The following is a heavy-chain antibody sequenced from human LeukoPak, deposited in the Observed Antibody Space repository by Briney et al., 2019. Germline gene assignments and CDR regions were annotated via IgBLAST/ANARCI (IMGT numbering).Heavy chain of an antibody. CDR3: ARSSSTSSYYWFDP. CDR1: GGSISSGGYY. D-gene: IGHD2-2*01. J-gene: IGHJ5*02. CDR2: IYYSGST. V-gene: IGHV4-31*03. Sequence: SETLSLTCTVSGGSISSGGYYWSWIRQHPGKGPEWIGYIYYSGSTYYNPSLKSRVTISVDTSKNQFSLKLSSVTAADTAVYYCARSSSTSSYYWFDPWGQGTLVTVSS.